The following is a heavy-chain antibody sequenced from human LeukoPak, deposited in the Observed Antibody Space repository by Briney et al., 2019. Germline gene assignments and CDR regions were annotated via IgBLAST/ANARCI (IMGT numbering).Heavy chain of an antibody. Sequence: GESLKISCQGSGYSFTSYWTSWVRQMPGKGLEWMGRIDPSDSYSNYSPSFQGHVAISADKSISTAYLQWSSLKASDTAMYYCARYDISAYRDDYWGQGTLVTVYS. V-gene: IGHV5-10-1*01. CDR3: ARYDISAYRDDY. CDR2: IDPSDSYS. D-gene: IGHD3-22*01. J-gene: IGHJ4*02. CDR1: GYSFTSYW.